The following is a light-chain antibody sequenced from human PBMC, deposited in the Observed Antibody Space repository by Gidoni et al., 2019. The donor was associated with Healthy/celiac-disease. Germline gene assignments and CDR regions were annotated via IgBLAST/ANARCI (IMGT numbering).Light chain of an antibody. CDR2: GAS. Sequence: IVLTQSPGTLSLSPGERATLPCRASQSVSSSYLAWYQQKTGQAPRLLIYGASSRATGIPDRFRCSGYGTDFTLTISRLEPEDVAVYYCQQYGSSPYTFGQXTKLEIK. CDR1: QSVSSSY. V-gene: IGKV3-20*01. CDR3: QQYGSSPYT. J-gene: IGKJ2*01.